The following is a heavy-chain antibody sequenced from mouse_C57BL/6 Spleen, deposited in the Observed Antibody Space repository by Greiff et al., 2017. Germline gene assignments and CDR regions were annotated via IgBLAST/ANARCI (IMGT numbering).Heavy chain of an antibody. Sequence: EVKLQQSGPELVKPGASVKIPCKASGYTFTDYNMDWVKQSHGKSLEWIGDINPNNGGTIYNQKFKGKATLTVDKSSSTAYMELRSLTSEDTAVYYCARSGYYSNYRAMDYWGQGTSVTVSS. J-gene: IGHJ4*01. V-gene: IGHV1-18*01. CDR3: ARSGYYSNYRAMDY. CDR2: INPNNGGT. CDR1: GYTFTDYN. D-gene: IGHD2-5*01.